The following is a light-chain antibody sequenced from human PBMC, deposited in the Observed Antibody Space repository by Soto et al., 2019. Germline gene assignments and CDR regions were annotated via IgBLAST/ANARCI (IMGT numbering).Light chain of an antibody. J-gene: IGKJ1*01. V-gene: IGKV3-20*01. CDR1: QSVSNNY. CDR3: QQYHIYSGT. Sequence: IVLTQSPGTLSLSPGERATLSCRASQSVSNNYLAWYQQKPGQAPRLLIYGASNRATGIPDRFSGSGSGTDFTLTINSLQPDDFATYYCQQYHIYSGTFGQGTKVDI. CDR2: GAS.